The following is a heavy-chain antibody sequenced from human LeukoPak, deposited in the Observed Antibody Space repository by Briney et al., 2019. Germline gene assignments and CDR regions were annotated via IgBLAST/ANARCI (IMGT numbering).Heavy chain of an antibody. CDR3: ATWAFYHSLDV. D-gene: IGHD1-26*01. CDR1: GFTFSRYG. Sequence: GRSLRLSCAASGFTFSRYGMHWVRQAPGKGLEWVAAISHDGSNKDYADSVKGRFTISRDNSKNSLYLQMNSLRSEDTALYYCATWAFYHSLDVWGQGTTVTVSS. V-gene: IGHV3-30*03. CDR2: ISHDGSNK. J-gene: IGHJ6*02.